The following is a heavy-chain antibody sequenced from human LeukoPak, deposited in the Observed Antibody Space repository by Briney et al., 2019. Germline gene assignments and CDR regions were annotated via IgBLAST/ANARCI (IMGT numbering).Heavy chain of an antibody. CDR3: AKDISSGWPYCFDY. D-gene: IGHD6-19*01. V-gene: IGHV3-30*02. J-gene: IGHJ4*02. CDR1: GFSFSSYW. CDR2: IRYDGSNK. Sequence: PGGSLRLSCAASGFSFSSYWMHWVRQAPGKGLEWLAFIRYDGSNKNYADSVKGRFTISRDNSKNSLYVQMNTLRAEDTAVYYCAKDISSGWPYCFDYWGQGTLVTVSS.